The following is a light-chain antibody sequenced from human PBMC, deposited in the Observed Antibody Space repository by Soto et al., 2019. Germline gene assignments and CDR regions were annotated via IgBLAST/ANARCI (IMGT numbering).Light chain of an antibody. Sequence: EIVLTQSPATLSLSPGERATLSCRASQSVSSYLAWYQQKPGQAPRLLIYDASNRATGIPARFSGSGSGTDFTLTISHIEPEDFAVYYCQQRRNWTRWTFGQGTNVEIK. CDR1: QSVSSY. V-gene: IGKV3-11*01. CDR2: DAS. J-gene: IGKJ1*01. CDR3: QQRRNWTRWT.